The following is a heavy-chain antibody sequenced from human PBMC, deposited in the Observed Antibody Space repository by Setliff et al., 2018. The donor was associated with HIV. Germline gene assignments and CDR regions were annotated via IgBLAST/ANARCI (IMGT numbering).Heavy chain of an antibody. V-gene: IGHV1-2*06. CDR2: INPNNGGT. Sequence: GASVKVSCKALTFLVTGYNIHWVRLAPGHGPEWLGRINPNNGGTDYAQKFRGRVTMSLDTSTNTIYLELKGLTSDDTAVYYCAKPRIFDSFDVWGPGTVVTVSS. CDR3: AKPRIFDSFDV. D-gene: IGHD2-15*01. J-gene: IGHJ3*01. CDR1: TFLVTGYN.